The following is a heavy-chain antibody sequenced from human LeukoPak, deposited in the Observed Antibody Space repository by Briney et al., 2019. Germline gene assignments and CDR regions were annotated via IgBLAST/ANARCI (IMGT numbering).Heavy chain of an antibody. J-gene: IGHJ6*02. CDR1: GGSFSGYY. Sequence: SETLSLTCAVYGGSFSGYYWSWIRQPPGKGLEWIGEINHSGSTNYNPSLKSRVTISVDTSKNQFSLKLSSVTAADTAVYYCARGSVITFGGVIVGYGMDVWGQGTTVTVSS. D-gene: IGHD3-16*02. CDR3: ARGSVITFGGVIVGYGMDV. CDR2: INHSGST. V-gene: IGHV4-34*01.